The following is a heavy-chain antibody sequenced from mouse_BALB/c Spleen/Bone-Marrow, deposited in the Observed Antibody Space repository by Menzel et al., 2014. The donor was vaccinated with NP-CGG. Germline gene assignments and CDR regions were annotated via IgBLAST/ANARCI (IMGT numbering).Heavy chain of an antibody. Sequence: EVKLVESGGGLVKPGGSLKLSCAASGFTFSSYAMSWVRQTPEKRLEWVASISSGGSTYYPDSVKGRFTISRDNARNILYLQVSSLRSEDTAMYYCAREGDGYDPAWFAYWGQGTLVTVSA. CDR1: GFTFSSYA. CDR3: AREGDGYDPAWFAY. V-gene: IGHV5-6-5*01. J-gene: IGHJ3*01. D-gene: IGHD2-2*01. CDR2: ISSGGST.